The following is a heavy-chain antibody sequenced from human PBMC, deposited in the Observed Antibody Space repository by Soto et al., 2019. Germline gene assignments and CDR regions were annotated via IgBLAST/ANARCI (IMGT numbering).Heavy chain of an antibody. CDR1: GYTFTSYS. J-gene: IGHJ4*02. CDR2: IYASDSDT. V-gene: IGHV5-51*01. D-gene: IGHD5-18*01. Sequence: GGSLKISCKGSGYTFTSYSIGWVRQMPGKGLEWMGIIYASDSDTRYSPSFQRQVTISVDKSISTAYLHWTSLKASDTAIYYCASAMPSSYAYYWGQGTLVTVSS. CDR3: ASAMPSSYAYY.